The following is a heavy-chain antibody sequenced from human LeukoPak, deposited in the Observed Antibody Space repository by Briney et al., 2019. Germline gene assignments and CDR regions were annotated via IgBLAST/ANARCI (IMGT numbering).Heavy chain of an antibody. V-gene: IGHV1-18*01. J-gene: IGHJ2*01. CDR1: GYTFTSYG. CDR2: ISAYNGNT. D-gene: IGHD3-3*01. Sequence: ASVKVSCKASGYTFTSYGISWERQAPGQGLEWMGWISAYNGNTNYAQKLQGRVTMTTDTSTSTAYMELRSLRSDDTAVYYCARDRDDFWSGYSYWYFDLWGRGTLVTVSS. CDR3: ARDRDDFWSGYSYWYFDL.